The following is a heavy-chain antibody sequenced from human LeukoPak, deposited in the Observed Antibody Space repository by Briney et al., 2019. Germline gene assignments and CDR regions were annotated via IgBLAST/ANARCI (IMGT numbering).Heavy chain of an antibody. D-gene: IGHD3-10*01. J-gene: IGHJ6*03. CDR1: GGSISSGSYY. CDR2: IYYSGDT. Sequence: TETLSLTCTVSGGSISSGSYYWGWIRQPPGECLEWIGSIYYSGDTYYNPSLESRVTISVDTSKNQFSLKLSSVTAADTAVYYCARLQWFAESKKGYSYYMDVWGKGTMVTVSS. CDR3: ARLQWFAESKKGYSYYMDV. V-gene: IGHV4-39*01.